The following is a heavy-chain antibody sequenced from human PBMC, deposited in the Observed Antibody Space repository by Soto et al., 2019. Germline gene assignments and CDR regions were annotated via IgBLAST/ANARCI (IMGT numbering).Heavy chain of an antibody. D-gene: IGHD3-3*01. CDR2: IVVGSGNT. CDR1: GFTFTSSA. J-gene: IGHJ6*02. CDR3: AAATIFGVVMDYYYYYGMDV. Sequence: SVKVSCKASGFTFTSSAVQWVRQARGQRLEWIGWIVVGSGNTNYAQKFQERVTITRDMSTSTAYMELSSLRSEDTAVYYCAAATIFGVVMDYYYYYGMDVWGQGTTVTVSS. V-gene: IGHV1-58*01.